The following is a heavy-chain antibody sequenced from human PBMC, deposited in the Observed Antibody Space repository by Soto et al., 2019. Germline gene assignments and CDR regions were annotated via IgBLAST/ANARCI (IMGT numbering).Heavy chain of an antibody. J-gene: IGHJ6*02. Sequence: PGGSLRLSCAASGFTFSSYWMHWVRQAPGKGLVWVSRINSDGSSTSYADSVKGRFTISRDNAKNTLYLQMNSLRAEDTAVYYCARVISKGYSYGYDYYYYGMDVWGQGTTVTVSS. D-gene: IGHD5-18*01. CDR3: ARVISKGYSYGYDYYYYGMDV. CDR2: INSDGSST. V-gene: IGHV3-74*01. CDR1: GFTFSSYW.